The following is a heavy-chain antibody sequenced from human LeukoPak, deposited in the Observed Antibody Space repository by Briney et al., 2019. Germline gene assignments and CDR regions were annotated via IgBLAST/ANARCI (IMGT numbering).Heavy chain of an antibody. J-gene: IGHJ6*02. CDR1: GGSISSGDYY. CDR3: ARYGDYNLWFYYYGMDV. CDR2: IYYSGST. D-gene: IGHD4-17*01. Sequence: PSQTLSLTCTVSGGSISSGDYYWSWIRQPPGKGLEWIGYIYYSGSTYYNPSLKSRVTISVDTSKNQFSLKLSSVTAADTAVYYCARYGDYNLWFYYYGMDVWGQGTTVTVSS. V-gene: IGHV4-30-4*01.